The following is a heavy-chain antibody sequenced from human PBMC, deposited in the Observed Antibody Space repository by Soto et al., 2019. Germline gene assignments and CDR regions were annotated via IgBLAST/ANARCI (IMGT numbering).Heavy chain of an antibody. CDR1: GFTFSSYG. V-gene: IGHV3-30*18. J-gene: IGHJ3*02. CDR2: ISYDGSTI. D-gene: IGHD2-2*02. CDR3: AKDAGPLLYGDAFDI. Sequence: QVQLVESGGGVVQPGRSLRLSCAASGFTFSSYGMHWVRQAPGKGLEWVAVISYDGSTIYYGDSVKGRFTISRDNSKKTLYLHMNSLRGEDTAVYYCAKDAGPLLYGDAFDIWGQGTMVTVSS.